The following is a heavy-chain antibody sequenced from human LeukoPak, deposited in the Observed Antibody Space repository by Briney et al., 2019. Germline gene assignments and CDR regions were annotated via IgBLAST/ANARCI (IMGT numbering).Heavy chain of an antibody. J-gene: IGHJ4*02. CDR2: IIPIFGTA. CDR1: GGTFSSYT. V-gene: IGHV1-69*05. D-gene: IGHD2-15*01. Sequence: SVKVSCKASGGTFSSYTISWVRQVPGQGLEWMGGIIPIFGTANYAQKFQGRVTITTDESTSTAYMELSSLRSEDTAVYYCASETSKLPLDYWGQGTLVTVSS. CDR3: ASETSKLPLDY.